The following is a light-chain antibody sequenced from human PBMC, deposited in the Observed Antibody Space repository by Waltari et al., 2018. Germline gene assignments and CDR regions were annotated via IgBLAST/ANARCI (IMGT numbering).Light chain of an antibody. CDR1: SSDVVAYNY. CDR2: DVS. Sequence: QSALTQPASVSGSPGPSITISCSGTSSDVVAYNYVCWYQQHPGKAPKLIIYDVSVRPSGVSNRFSGSKSGNTASLTISGLHTEDEADYYCGTSTTTRNHVFGTGTKVTVL. V-gene: IGLV2-14*03. CDR3: GTSTTTRNHV. J-gene: IGLJ1*01.